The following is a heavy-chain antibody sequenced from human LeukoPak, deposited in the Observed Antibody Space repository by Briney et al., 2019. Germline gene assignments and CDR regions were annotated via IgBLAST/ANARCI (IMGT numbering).Heavy chain of an antibody. CDR1: GYTLSTYY. CDR3: ARGGVVSRGQWLCADY. D-gene: IGHD6-19*01. J-gene: IGHJ4*02. V-gene: IGHV1-46*01. CDR2: LNPSGDQR. Sequence: ASVKVPCKTSGYTLSTYYMHWVRQAPGQGLEWMGILNPSGDQRIYAQKFQGRVTMTWDTSTSTVYMELNSLTSDDTAVYYCARGGVVSRGQWLCADYWGQGALVTVSS.